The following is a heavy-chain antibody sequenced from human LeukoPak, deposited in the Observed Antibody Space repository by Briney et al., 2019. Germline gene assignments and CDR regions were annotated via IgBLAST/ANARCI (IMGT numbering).Heavy chain of an antibody. J-gene: IGHJ4*02. CDR3: ARVFDS. Sequence: PGGSLRLSCEASGLTFSSYGMSWVRQAPGKGLQWVSAITGDGTTTYYADSVKGRFTISRDNSKNMLYLQMSSLRAEDTAVYYCARVFDSWGQGTLVTVSS. CDR1: GLTFSSYG. CDR2: ITGDGTTT. V-gene: IGHV3-23*01.